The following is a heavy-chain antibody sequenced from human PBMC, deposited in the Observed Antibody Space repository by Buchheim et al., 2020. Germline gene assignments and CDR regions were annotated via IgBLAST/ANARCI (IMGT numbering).Heavy chain of an antibody. V-gene: IGHV1-3*01. D-gene: IGHD1-26*01. CDR2: MNAANGNT. CDR1: GYTFTSYA. J-gene: IGHJ6*02. Sequence: QVQLVQSGAEVKKPGASVKVSCKASGYTFTSYAMHWVRQAPGQRLEWMGWMNAANGNTKYSQKFQGRVTITRDTSASTAYMELSSLRSEDTAVYYCARRIVGAVGDGMDVWGQGTT. CDR3: ARRIVGAVGDGMDV.